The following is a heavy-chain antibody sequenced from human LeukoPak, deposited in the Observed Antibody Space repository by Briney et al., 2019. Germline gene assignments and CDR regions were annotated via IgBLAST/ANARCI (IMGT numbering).Heavy chain of an antibody. CDR2: IYTSGST. J-gene: IGHJ4*02. CDR3: ARATPYSGSHALDY. D-gene: IGHD1-26*01. Sequence: PSETLSLTCTVSGGSISSYYWSWIRQPAGKGLEWIGRIYTSGSTNYNPSLKSRVTISVDTSKNQFSLKLSSVTAADTAVYYCARATPYSGSHALDYWGQGTLVTVSS. CDR1: GGSISSYY. V-gene: IGHV4-4*07.